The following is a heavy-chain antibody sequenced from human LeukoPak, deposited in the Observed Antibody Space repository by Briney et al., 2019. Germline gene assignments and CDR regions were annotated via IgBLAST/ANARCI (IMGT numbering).Heavy chain of an antibody. J-gene: IGHJ4*02. D-gene: IGHD1-26*01. Sequence: PGGSLRLSCAASGFTFSSYSMNWVRQAPGKGLEWVSYISSSSSTIYYADSVKGRFTISRDNAKNSLYLQMNSLRAEDTAVYYCARVVGATAFDYWGQGTLSPSPQ. CDR1: GFTFSSYS. V-gene: IGHV3-48*04. CDR3: ARVVGATAFDY. CDR2: ISSSSSTI.